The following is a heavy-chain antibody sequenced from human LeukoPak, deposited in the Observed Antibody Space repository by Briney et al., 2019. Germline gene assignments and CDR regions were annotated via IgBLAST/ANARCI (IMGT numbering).Heavy chain of an antibody. CDR3: ARDFEVAVAGHNRGY. D-gene: IGHD6-19*01. V-gene: IGHV1-18*01. CDR1: GYTFTSYG. J-gene: IGHJ4*02. Sequence: ASVKVSCKASGYTFTSYGISWVRQAPGQGLEWMGWISAYNGNTNYAQKLQGRVTMTTDTSTSAAYMELRSLRSDDTAVYYCARDFEVAVAGHNRGYWGQGTLVTVSS. CDR2: ISAYNGNT.